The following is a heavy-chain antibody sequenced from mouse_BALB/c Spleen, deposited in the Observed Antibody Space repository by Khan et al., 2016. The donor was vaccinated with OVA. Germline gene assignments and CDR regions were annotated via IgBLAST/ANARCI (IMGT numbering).Heavy chain of an antibody. D-gene: IGHD2-3*01. CDR1: GFALTSYG. V-gene: IGHV2-9*02. J-gene: IGHJ4*01. CDR3: ARFHDGYYYNVDY. Sequence: QVQLQQSGPGLVAPSQSLSITCTVSGFALTSYGVHWVRQPPGKGLEWLGVIWAGGSTNYNSALMSRLTISNDNSKSQVFLKMNSLQTDDTAMYYCARFHDGYYYNVDYWGQGTSVTVSS. CDR2: IWAGGST.